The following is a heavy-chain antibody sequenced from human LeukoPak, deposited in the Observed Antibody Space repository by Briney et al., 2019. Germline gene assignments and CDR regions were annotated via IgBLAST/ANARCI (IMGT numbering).Heavy chain of an antibody. V-gene: IGHV4-39*01. Sequence: SETLSLTCTVSGGSISSSSYYWGWIRQPPGKGLEWIGSIYYSGSTYYNPSLKSRVTISVDTSKNQFSLKLSSVTAADTAVYYCARHEGEVRGWSFQHRYNWFDPWGQGTLVTVSS. D-gene: IGHD3-10*01. CDR2: IYYSGST. CDR3: ARHEGEVRGWSFQHRYNWFDP. J-gene: IGHJ5*02. CDR1: GGSISSSSYY.